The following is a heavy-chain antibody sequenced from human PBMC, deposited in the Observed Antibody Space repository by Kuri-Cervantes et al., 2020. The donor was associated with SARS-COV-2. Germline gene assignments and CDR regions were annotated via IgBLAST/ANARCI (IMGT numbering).Heavy chain of an antibody. V-gene: IGHV1-69*06. D-gene: IGHD5-18*01. J-gene: IGHJ3*02. CDR3: AKGSGYSYEGAFDI. CDR1: GYTFTSYG. CDR2: IIPIFGTA. Sequence: SVKVSCKASGYTFTSYGISWVRQAPGQGLEWMGGIIPIFGTANYAQKFQGRVTITADKSTSIAHMELSSLRSEDTAVYYCAKGSGYSYEGAFDIWGQGTMVTVSS.